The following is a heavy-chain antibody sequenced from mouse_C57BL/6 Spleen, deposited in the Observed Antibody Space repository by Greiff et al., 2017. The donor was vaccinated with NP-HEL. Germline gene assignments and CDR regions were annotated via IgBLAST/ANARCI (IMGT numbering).Heavy chain of an antibody. V-gene: IGHV1-52*01. J-gene: IGHJ2*01. Sequence: QVHVKQPGAELVRPGSSVKLSCKASGYTFTSYWMHWVKQRPIQGLEWIGNIDPSDSETHYNQKFKNKATLTVDKPSSTAYMQLSSLTSEDSAVYYCASGDYDYFDCWGKGTTLTVSS. D-gene: IGHD2-4*01. CDR3: ASGDYDYFDC. CDR2: IDPSDSET. CDR1: GYTFTSYW.